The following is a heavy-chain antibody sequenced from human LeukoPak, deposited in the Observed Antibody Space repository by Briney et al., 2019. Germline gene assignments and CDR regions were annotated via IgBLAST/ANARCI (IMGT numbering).Heavy chain of an antibody. CDR2: ISAYNGNT. Sequence: GASVKVSCKASGYAFTSYGISWVRQAPGQGLEWMGWISAYNGNTNYAQKLQGRVTMTTDTSTSTAYMELRSLRSDDTAVYYCARDQPSTAAGTFYYYYYGMDVWGKGTTVTVSS. D-gene: IGHD6-13*01. CDR1: GYAFTSYG. V-gene: IGHV1-18*04. J-gene: IGHJ6*04. CDR3: ARDQPSTAAGTFYYYYYGMDV.